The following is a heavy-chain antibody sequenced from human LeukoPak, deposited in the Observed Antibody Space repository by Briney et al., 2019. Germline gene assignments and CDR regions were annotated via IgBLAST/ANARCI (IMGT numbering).Heavy chain of an antibody. CDR2: VSESAGNT. CDR1: GFTFADYA. J-gene: IGHJ2*01. CDR3: AKSSLYSSSWFNWYFDL. V-gene: IGHV3-23*01. D-gene: IGHD6-13*01. Sequence: GGSLRLSRAASGFTFADYAMSWVRQAPGKGLEWVSGVSESAGNTYYADAVKGRFSISRDNSKNTLYLQMHSLRGEDTAVYYCAKSSLYSSSWFNWYFDLWGRGTLVTVSS.